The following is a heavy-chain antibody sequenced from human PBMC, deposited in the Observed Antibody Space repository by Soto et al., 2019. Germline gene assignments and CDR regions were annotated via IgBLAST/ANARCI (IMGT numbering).Heavy chain of an antibody. CDR2: IIPIFGTA. J-gene: IGHJ5*02. D-gene: IGHD2-15*01. V-gene: IGHV1-69*01. Sequence: QVQLVQSGAEVKKPGSSVKVSCKASGGTFSSYAISWVRQAPGQGLEWMGGIIPIFGTANYAQKFQGRVTITADESTSTADMELSSLRSEDTAVYYCARDLRQFPRLVVGAAPNWFDPWGQGTMVTVSS. CDR3: ARDLRQFPRLVVGAAPNWFDP. CDR1: GGTFSSYA.